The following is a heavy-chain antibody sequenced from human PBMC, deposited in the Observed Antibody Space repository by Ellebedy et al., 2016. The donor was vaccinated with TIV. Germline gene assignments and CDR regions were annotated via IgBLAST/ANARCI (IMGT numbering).Heavy chain of an antibody. V-gene: IGHV3-66*01. CDR3: ARDSGLQTWDIYYYYGMDV. J-gene: IGHJ6*02. D-gene: IGHD4-11*01. CDR2: IYSGGST. Sequence: GESLKISCAASGFTVSSNYMSWVRQAPGKGLEWVSVIYSGGSTYYADSVKGRFTISRDNSKNTLYLQMNSLRAEDTAVYYCARDSGLQTWDIYYYYGMDVWGQGTTVTVSS. CDR1: GFTVSSNY.